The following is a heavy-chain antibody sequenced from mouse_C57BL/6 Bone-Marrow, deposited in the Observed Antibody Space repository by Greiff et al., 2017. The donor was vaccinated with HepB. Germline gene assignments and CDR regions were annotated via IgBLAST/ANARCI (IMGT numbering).Heavy chain of an antibody. CDR3: TTGGFFDY. V-gene: IGHV14-4*01. J-gene: IGHJ2*01. Sequence: VQLQQSGAELVRPGASVKLSCTASGFNIKDYYMHWVKQRPEQGLEWIGGIDPENGDTEYASKFQGKATITADTSSNTAYLQLSSLTSEDTAVYYCTTGGFFDYWGQGTTLTVSS. CDR2: IDPENGDT. CDR1: GFNIKDYY.